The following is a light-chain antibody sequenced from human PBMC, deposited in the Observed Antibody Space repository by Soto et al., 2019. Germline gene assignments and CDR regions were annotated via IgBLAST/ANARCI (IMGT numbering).Light chain of an antibody. CDR3: ATWDESLHSRV. CDR1: ISNIGGNT. Sequence: QSVLTQPPSSSGTPGRRVTISCSGSISNIGGNTVNWYQHLPGTAPKVLIYTDNQRPSGVPDRFSGSKSGTSASLGISGLQSEDEAEYYCATWDESLHSRVFGTGTKVTVL. V-gene: IGLV1-44*01. CDR2: TDN. J-gene: IGLJ1*01.